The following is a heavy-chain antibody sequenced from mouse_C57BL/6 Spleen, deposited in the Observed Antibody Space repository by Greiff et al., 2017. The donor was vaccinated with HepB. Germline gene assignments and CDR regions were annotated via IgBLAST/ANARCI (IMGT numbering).Heavy chain of an antibody. CDR2: IHPNSGST. Sequence: QVQLQQPGAELVKPGASVKLSCKASGYTFTSYWMHWVKQRPGQGLEWIGMIHPNSGSTNYNEKFKSKATLTVDKSSSTAYMQLSSLTSEDSAVYYWARRSYDGYFDWYFDVWGTGTTVTVSS. J-gene: IGHJ1*03. CDR3: ARRSYDGYFDWYFDV. CDR1: GYTFTSYW. V-gene: IGHV1-64*01. D-gene: IGHD2-3*01.